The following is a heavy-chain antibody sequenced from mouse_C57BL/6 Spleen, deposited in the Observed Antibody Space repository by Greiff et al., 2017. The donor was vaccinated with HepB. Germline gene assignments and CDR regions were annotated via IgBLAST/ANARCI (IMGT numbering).Heavy chain of an antibody. CDR1: GYSFTGYY. D-gene: IGHD2-4*01. V-gene: IGHV1-42*01. J-gene: IGHJ2*01. Sequence: VHVKQSGPELVKPGASVKISCKASGYSFTGYYMNWVKQSPEKSLEWIGEINPSTGGTTYNQKFKAKATLTVDKSSSTAYMQLKSLTSEDSAVYYCARGYDYDNFDYWGQGTTLTVSS. CDR3: ARGYDYDNFDY. CDR2: INPSTGGT.